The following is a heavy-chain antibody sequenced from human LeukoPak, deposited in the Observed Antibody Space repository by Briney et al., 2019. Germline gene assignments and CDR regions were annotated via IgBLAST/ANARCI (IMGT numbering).Heavy chain of an antibody. V-gene: IGHV1-69*04. Sequence: SVKVSCKASGGTFSSYAISWVRQAPGQGLEWMGRIIPILGIANYAQKFQGRVTITADKSTSTAYMELSSLRSEDTAVYYCARAVGATDDAFDIWGQGTMVTVSS. J-gene: IGHJ3*02. CDR2: IIPILGIA. CDR3: ARAVGATDDAFDI. D-gene: IGHD1-26*01. CDR1: GGTFSSYA.